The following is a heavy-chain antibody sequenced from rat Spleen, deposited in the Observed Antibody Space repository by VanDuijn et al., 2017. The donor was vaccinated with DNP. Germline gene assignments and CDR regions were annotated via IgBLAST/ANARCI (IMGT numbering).Heavy chain of an antibody. CDR3: AKPASYGGYWFAY. CDR1: GFTFSDYN. J-gene: IGHJ3*01. V-gene: IGHV5-7*01. D-gene: IGHD1-11*01. Sequence: EVQLVESGGGLVQPGGSLKLSCAASGFTFSDYNMAWVRQAPKKGLAWVATILFDGTNPSYGDSVKGRFTISRDNAKSTLYLQMDSLRSEDTATYYCAKPASYGGYWFAYWGQGTLVTVSS. CDR2: ILFDGTNP.